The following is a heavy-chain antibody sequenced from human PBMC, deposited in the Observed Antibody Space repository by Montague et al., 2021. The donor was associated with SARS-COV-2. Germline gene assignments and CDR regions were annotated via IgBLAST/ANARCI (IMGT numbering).Heavy chain of an antibody. CDR1: GFTFSSYW. D-gene: IGHD6-19*01. CDR3: ARDIAVVTFDP. CDR2: INSDGRRT. Sequence: SRRLSCAASGFTFSSYWMHWVRQAPGKGLVWVSRINSDGRRTSYADSVKGRFTISRDNAKNTVYLQMNSLRAEVTAVYYCARDIAVVTFDPWGQGTLVTVSS. J-gene: IGHJ5*02. V-gene: IGHV3-74*01.